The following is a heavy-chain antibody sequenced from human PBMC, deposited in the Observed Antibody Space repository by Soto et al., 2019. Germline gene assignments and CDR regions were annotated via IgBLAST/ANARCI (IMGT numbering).Heavy chain of an antibody. V-gene: IGHV1-8*01. CDR3: ARGLIRITIFSI. J-gene: IGHJ3*02. D-gene: IGHD3-3*01. CDR1: GYTFTSYD. CDR2: MNPNSGNA. Sequence: VASVKVSCKASGYTFTSYDINWVRQATGQGLEWMGWMNPNSGNAGYAQKFQGRVTMTRNTSISTAYMELSSLRSEDTAVYYCARGLIRITIFSIWGQGTMVTVSS.